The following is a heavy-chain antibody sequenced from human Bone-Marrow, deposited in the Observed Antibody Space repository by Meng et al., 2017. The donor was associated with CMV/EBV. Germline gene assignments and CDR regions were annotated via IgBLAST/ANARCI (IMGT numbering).Heavy chain of an antibody. CDR1: GGTFSSYA. CDR3: ARVRGYCSSTSCYTPLGY. Sequence: ASVKVSCKASGGTFSSYAISWVRQAPGQGLEWMGWINPNSGGTNYAQKFQGRVTMTRDTSISTAYMELSRLRSDDTAVYYCARVRGYCSSTSCYTPLGYWGQGTTVTVSS. V-gene: IGHV1-2*02. CDR2: INPNSGGT. J-gene: IGHJ6*02. D-gene: IGHD2-2*02.